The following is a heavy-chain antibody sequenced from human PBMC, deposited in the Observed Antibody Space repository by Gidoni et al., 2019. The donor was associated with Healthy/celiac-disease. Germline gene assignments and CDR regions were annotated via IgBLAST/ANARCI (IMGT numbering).Heavy chain of an antibody. CDR2: ISYEGSNK. J-gene: IGHJ3*02. Sequence: QVQLVASGGGVVQPGRSLRLPCAASGFTFSSSSMHWVRQAPGKGLEWVAVISYEGSNKYYAESVKGRFTISRDNSKNTLYLQMNSLRAEDTAVYYCARERIFDYYDSSGYYYGDAFDIWGQGTMVTVSS. D-gene: IGHD3-22*01. CDR1: GFTFSSSS. CDR3: ARERIFDYYDSSGYYYGDAFDI. V-gene: IGHV3-30-3*01.